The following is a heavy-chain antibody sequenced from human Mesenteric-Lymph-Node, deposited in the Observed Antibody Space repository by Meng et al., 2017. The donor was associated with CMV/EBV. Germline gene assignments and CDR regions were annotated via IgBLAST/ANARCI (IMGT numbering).Heavy chain of an antibody. CDR2: MNPNSGNT. J-gene: IGHJ6*02. Sequence: ASVKVSCKASGYTFTSYDINWVRQDTGQGLEWMGWMNPNSGNTGYAQKFQGRVTITRNTSISTAYMELSSLRSEDTAVYYCARDGSYCSSTSCSSDYYYYGMDVWGQGTTVTVSS. CDR1: GYTFTSYD. CDR3: ARDGSYCSSTSCSSDYYYYGMDV. D-gene: IGHD2-2*01. V-gene: IGHV1-8*03.